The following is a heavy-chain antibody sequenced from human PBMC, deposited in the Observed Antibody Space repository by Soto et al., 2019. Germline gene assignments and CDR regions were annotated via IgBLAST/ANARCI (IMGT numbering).Heavy chain of an antibody. CDR3: GSDPYHVLMVSAPNLYGMDV. Sequence: QVQLVQSGAEVKKPGASVKVSCKASGYTFTTYDISWVRQAPGQGLEWMGRISTYNGNTNYPQSLQGRLTMTTDTPTTTDYMELRSLRSDDTAVYYCGSDPYHVLMVSAPNLYGMDVWGQGTTVTVSS. J-gene: IGHJ6*02. CDR2: ISTYNGNT. CDR1: GYTFTTYD. V-gene: IGHV1-18*01. D-gene: IGHD2-8*01.